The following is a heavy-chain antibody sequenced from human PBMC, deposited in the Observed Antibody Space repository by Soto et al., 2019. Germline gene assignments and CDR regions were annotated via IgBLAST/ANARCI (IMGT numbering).Heavy chain of an antibody. CDR3: ASSSIASPGTFDY. D-gene: IGHD6-13*01. V-gene: IGHV3-11*01. CDR1: GFTFSDYY. CDR2: LSGSGTSI. J-gene: IGHJ4*02. Sequence: GGSLRLSCAASGFTFSDYYMNWIRQAPGKGLEWVSYLSGSGTSIYYTDSVKGRFTISRDSAKKSLYLQMSSLRAEDTAVYYCASSSIASPGTFDYWGPGTLVTVSS.